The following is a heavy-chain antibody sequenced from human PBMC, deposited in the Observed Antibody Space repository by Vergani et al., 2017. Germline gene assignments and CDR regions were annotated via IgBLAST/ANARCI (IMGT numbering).Heavy chain of an antibody. J-gene: IGHJ4*02. Sequence: EVQLVESGGGLIHPGGSLRLSCEGSGFSFSGYWMHWVRQSPEKGLVWVSRVNPEGTNTPYADSVKGRFTISRDNAKNMMYLQLNSLRDEDTAVYYCARRMGFSFDYWGQGTLVTVSS. CDR2: VNPEGTNT. CDR1: GFSFSGYW. V-gene: IGHV3-74*01. D-gene: IGHD2-15*01. CDR3: ARRMGFSFDY.